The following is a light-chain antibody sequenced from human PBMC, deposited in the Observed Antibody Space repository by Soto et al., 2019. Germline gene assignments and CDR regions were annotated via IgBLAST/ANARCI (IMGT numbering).Light chain of an antibody. CDR3: QQYDNCPSYT. CDR2: DAS. V-gene: IGKV1-33*01. CDR1: EDISKY. J-gene: IGKJ2*01. Sequence: DIQMTQSPSSLSASVGDRVTITCQASEDISKYLNWYQQKPGKAPKLLIYDASNLETGVPSRFSGSGSGTDFTLTINSLQPEDIATYYCQQYDNCPSYTFGQGTKLEIK.